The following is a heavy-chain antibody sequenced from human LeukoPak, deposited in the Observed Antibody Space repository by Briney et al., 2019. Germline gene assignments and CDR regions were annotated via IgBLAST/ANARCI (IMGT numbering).Heavy chain of an antibody. J-gene: IGHJ3*01. V-gene: IGHV4-59*11. D-gene: IGHD3-10*01. CDR3: ASDSISINAFDA. CDR2: ISYIGST. CDR1: GGSFTTHY. Sequence: SETLSLTCTVSGGSFTTHYWSWIRQPPGKGLEWICYISYIGSTNYNPSLKSRVTISIDTSKNEVSLMLTPVTAADTAVYYCASDSISINAFDAWGQGTMVTVSS.